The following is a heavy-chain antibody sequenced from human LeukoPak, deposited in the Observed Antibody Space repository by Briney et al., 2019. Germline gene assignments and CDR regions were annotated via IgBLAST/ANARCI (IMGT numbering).Heavy chain of an antibody. J-gene: IGHJ5*02. D-gene: IGHD1-14*01. CDR1: GFTFDNYR. CDR2: IGGSGSST. Sequence: GGSLRLSCAASGFTFDNYRMSWVRQAPGKGLEWVSAIGGSGSSTFYADSVKGRFTVSRDNSKNTLYLQMSSLRAEDTAVYYCAKSRLTPHPWGQGTLVTVSS. V-gene: IGHV3-23*01. CDR3: AKSRLTPHP.